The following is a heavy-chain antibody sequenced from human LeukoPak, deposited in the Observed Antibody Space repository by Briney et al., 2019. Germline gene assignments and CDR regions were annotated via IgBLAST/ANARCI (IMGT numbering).Heavy chain of an antibody. V-gene: IGHV1-46*01. Sequence: ASVKVSCKASGYTFTSNYMHWVRQAPGQGLEWMGIISPNGGTTYYAQKFRGRVTMTRDMSTSTFYMELSSLGSEDTAIYYCARGRGREQWLPTGQFYDYWGQGDLVTVSS. J-gene: IGHJ4*02. CDR3: ARGRGREQWLPTGQFYDY. D-gene: IGHD6-19*01. CDR2: ISPNGGTT. CDR1: GYTFTSNY.